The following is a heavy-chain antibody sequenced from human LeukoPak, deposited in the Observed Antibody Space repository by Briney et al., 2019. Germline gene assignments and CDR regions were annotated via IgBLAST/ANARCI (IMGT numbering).Heavy chain of an antibody. V-gene: IGHV4-34*01. CDR2: INHSGST. J-gene: IGHJ4*02. CDR3: ARGSNLMDFWSGPYINY. D-gene: IGHD3-3*01. Sequence: KPSETLSLTCAVYGGSFSGYYWSWIRQPPGKGLEWIGEINHSGSTNYNSSLKCRVTISVDTSKNQFSLKLSSVTAADTAVYYCARGSNLMDFWSGPYINYWGQGTLVTVSS. CDR1: GGSFSGYY.